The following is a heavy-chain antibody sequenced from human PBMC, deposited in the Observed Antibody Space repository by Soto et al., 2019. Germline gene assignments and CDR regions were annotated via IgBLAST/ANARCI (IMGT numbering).Heavy chain of an antibody. D-gene: IGHD2-2*01. V-gene: IGHV4-31*03. J-gene: IGHJ6*02. Sequence: SETLSPPRPFSCGSLSSGGYYWSWVRPHPGKGLEWIGYIYYSGSTYYNPSLKSRVTISVDTSKNQFSLKLSSVTAADTAVYYCARDLSTSSNGMDVWGQGTTVTVS. CDR2: IYYSGST. CDR3: ARDLSTSSNGMDV. CDR1: CGSLSSGGYY.